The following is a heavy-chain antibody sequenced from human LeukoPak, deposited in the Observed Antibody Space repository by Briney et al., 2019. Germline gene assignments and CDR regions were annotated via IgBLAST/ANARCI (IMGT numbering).Heavy chain of an antibody. V-gene: IGHV4-59*01. D-gene: IGHD5-24*01. J-gene: IGHJ3*02. Sequence: SETLSLTCTVSGGSISSYYWSWIRGPPGKGLEWIGYIYYSGSTSYNPSLRSRVTISVDTSKNQFSLKLYSVTAADTAVYYCARAGTLQSNPSAFDIWGQGTMVTVSS. CDR2: IYYSGST. CDR3: ARAGTLQSNPSAFDI. CDR1: GGSISSYY.